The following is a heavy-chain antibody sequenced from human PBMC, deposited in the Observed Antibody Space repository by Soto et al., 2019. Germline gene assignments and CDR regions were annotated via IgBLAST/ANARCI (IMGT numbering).Heavy chain of an antibody. D-gene: IGHD6-19*01. CDR2: IWYDGSNK. CDR3: ARGPWTYSSGWYLDY. V-gene: IGHV3-33*01. J-gene: IGHJ4*02. Sequence: QVQLVASGGGVVQPGRSLRLSCAASGFTFSSYGMHWVRQAPGKGLEWVAVIWYDGSNKYYADSVKGRFTISRDNSKNTLYLQMNSLRAEDTAVYYCARGPWTYSSGWYLDYWGQGTLVTVSS. CDR1: GFTFSSYG.